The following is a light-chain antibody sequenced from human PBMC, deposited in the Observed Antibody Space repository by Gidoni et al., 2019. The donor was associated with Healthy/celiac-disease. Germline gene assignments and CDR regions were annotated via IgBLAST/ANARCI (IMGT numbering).Light chain of an antibody. CDR1: SSDVGGYNY. J-gene: IGLJ1*01. V-gene: IGLV2-14*01. CDR3: SSYTSSSTLDV. CDR2: EVS. Sequence: QSALTQPASVSGSPGQSITISCPGTSSDVGGYNYVSWYQKHPGKAPKLMIYEVSNRPSGVSNRFSGSKSGNTASLTISGLQAEDEADYYCSSYTSSSTLDVFGTGTKVTVL.